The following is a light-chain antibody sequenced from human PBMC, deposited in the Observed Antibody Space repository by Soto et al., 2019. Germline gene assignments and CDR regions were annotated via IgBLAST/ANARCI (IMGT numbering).Light chain of an antibody. CDR3: QDHGSPMGT. Sequence: PRARGSLCFAWGARATLSYRASQSLSSRNLAWYQQKPGQAPRLLIYGASSRATGIPDRFSGRGSGTHITQTSSRRMPADLAVHYLQDHGSPMGTCARGTKVDIK. CDR1: QSLSSRN. J-gene: IGKJ1*01. CDR2: GAS. V-gene: IGKV3-20*01.